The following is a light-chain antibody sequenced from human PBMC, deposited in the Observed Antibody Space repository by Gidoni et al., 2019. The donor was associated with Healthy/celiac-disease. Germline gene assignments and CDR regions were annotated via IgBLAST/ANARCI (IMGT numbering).Light chain of an antibody. CDR3: MQALQTPT. J-gene: IGKJ4*01. CDR1: QSLLHSNGYNY. Sequence: DIVTTQSPLFLPVTPGEPASISCRSSQSLLHSNGYNYLDWYLQKPGQSPQLLIYLGSNRASGVPDRFSGSGSGTDFTLKISRVEAEDVGVYYCMQALQTPTFGVGTKVEIK. V-gene: IGKV2-28*01. CDR2: LGS.